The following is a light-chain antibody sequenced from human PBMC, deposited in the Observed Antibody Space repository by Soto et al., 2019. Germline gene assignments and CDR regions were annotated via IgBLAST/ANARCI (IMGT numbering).Light chain of an antibody. CDR2: ENN. V-gene: IGLV1-51*02. CDR3: ATRDTSLSGGV. CDR1: SSNIENNY. Sequence: QSVLTQPPSVSTAPGQKVTISCSGSSSNIENNYVSWYRQLPGTAPKLLIYENNKRPSGIPDRFSGSKSGTSATLGISGLETGDEADYYCATRDTSLSGGVFGTGTKVTVL. J-gene: IGLJ1*01.